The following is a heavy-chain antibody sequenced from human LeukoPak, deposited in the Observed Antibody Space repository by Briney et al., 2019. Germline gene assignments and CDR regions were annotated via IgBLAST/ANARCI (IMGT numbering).Heavy chain of an antibody. V-gene: IGHV3-48*03. D-gene: IGHD7-27*01. Sequence: PGGSLRLSCAASGFTFSSYEMNWVRQAPGKRLEWVSYISSSGSTIYYADSVKGRFTISRDNAKNSLYLQMNSLRAEDTAVYYCARDPSGYYYYTDVWGKGTTVTVSS. J-gene: IGHJ6*03. CDR2: ISSSGSTI. CDR1: GFTFSSYE. CDR3: ARDPSGYYYYTDV.